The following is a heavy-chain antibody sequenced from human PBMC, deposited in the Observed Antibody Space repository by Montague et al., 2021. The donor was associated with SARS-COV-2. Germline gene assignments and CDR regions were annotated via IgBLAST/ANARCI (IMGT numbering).Heavy chain of an antibody. CDR3: ATDAWATGTGFFDN. V-gene: IGHV4-61*02. J-gene: IGHJ4*02. CDR2: IYTTGST. D-gene: IGHD1-1*01. CDR1: GGSISSGDYY. Sequence: TLSLTCTVSGGSISSGDYYWSWIRQPAGRTLEWIGRIYTTGSTSYNPPLKSRVTISVDTSKNQFSLKLSSVTAADTAVYYCATDAWATGTGFFDNWGPGTLATVSP.